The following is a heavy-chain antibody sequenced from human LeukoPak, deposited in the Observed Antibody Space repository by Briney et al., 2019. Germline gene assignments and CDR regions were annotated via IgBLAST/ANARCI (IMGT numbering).Heavy chain of an antibody. CDR3: ARGRYCSGGSCYSSPHYYYYYYMDV. J-gene: IGHJ6*03. CDR2: INHSASA. Sequence: PSETLSLTCAVYGGSFSGYYWNWIRQVPGKGLEWIGEINHSASARYSPSLKSRVTMSVDTSKNQFSLKLTSVTAADTAVYYCARGRYCSGGSCYSSPHYYYYYYMDVWGKGTTVTVSS. V-gene: IGHV4-34*01. D-gene: IGHD2-15*01. CDR1: GGSFSGYY.